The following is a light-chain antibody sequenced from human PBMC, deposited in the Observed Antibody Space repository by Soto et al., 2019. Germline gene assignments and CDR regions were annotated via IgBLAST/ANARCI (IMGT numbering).Light chain of an antibody. CDR1: NSNIGTNT. Sequence: QSVLTQPPSASGTPGQRVTISCSGSNSNIGTNTVNWYQHLPGSAHKLLIYSNNQRPSGVPDRFSGSKSGTSASLAISGLQPDDEADYYCEAWDGSLNVVLFGGGTKLTVL. CDR3: EAWDGSLNVVL. V-gene: IGLV1-44*01. CDR2: SNN. J-gene: IGLJ2*01.